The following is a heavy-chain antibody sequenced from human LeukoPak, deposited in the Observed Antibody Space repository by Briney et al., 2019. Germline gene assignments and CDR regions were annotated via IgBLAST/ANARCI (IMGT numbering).Heavy chain of an antibody. J-gene: IGHJ4*02. D-gene: IGHD2-15*01. CDR3: AKGYCSGGSCTDYFDY. CDR1: GYTFTGYY. V-gene: IGHV1-2*02. CDR2: INPNSGGT. Sequence: ASVKVSCKASGYTFTGYYMHWVRQAPGQGLEWMGWINPNSGGTNYAQKFQGRVTMTRDTSTSTAYMELSRLRSDDTAVYYCAKGYCSGGSCTDYFDYWGQGTLVTVSS.